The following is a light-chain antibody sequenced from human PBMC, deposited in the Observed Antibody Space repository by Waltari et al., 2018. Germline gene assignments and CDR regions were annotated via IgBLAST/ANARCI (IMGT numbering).Light chain of an antibody. CDR1: QSLVHSDGKTY. CDR3: MQGTHWPPWT. Sequence: VVMTQSPLPLSVTLGQPASISCKSSQSLVHSDGKTYLNSYQQRPGQSPRRLLYKVSNRESGVPDRFSGSGSGTDFTLKISRVEAEDVGVYYCMQGTHWPPWTFGQGTKVEIK. CDR2: KVS. V-gene: IGKV2-30*02. J-gene: IGKJ1*01.